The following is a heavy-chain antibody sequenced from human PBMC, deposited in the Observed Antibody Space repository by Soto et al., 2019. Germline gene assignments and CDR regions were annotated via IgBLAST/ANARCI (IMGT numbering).Heavy chain of an antibody. CDR2: IYYSGST. CDR1: GGSISSYY. Sequence: PSETLSLTCTVSGGSISSYYWSWIRQPPGKGLEWIGYIYYSGSTNYNPSLKSRVTISVDTSKNQFSLKLSSVTAADTAVYYCERVGNDYGEDGWFDPWGQGTLVTVYS. J-gene: IGHJ5*02. D-gene: IGHD4-17*01. CDR3: ERVGNDYGEDGWFDP. V-gene: IGHV4-59*01.